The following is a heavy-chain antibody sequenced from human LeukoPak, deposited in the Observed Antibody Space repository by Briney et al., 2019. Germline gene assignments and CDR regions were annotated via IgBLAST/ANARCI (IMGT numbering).Heavy chain of an antibody. CDR2: IKSKTDGGTT. J-gene: IGHJ3*02. V-gene: IGHV3-15*01. CDR3: TTDSPSYYYDSSPFDAFDI. D-gene: IGHD3-22*01. Sequence: GGFLRPSCAASGFTFSNAWMSWVRQAPGKGLEWVGRIKSKTDGGTTDYAAPVKGRFTISRDDSKNTLYLQMNSLKTEDTAVYYCTTDSPSYYYDSSPFDAFDIWGQGTMVTVSS. CDR1: GFTFSNAW.